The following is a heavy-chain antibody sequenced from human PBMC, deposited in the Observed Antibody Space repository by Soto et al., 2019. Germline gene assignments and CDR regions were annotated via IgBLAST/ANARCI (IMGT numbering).Heavy chain of an antibody. V-gene: IGHV3-30-3*01. CDR3: ARPLWRDDYNWGYFDH. CDR1: GFTFSSYA. J-gene: IGHJ2*01. D-gene: IGHD4-4*01. CDR2: ISYDGSNK. Sequence: QVQLVESGGGVVQPGRSLRLSCAASGFTFSSYAMHWVRQAPGKGLEWVAVISYDGSNKYYADSVKGRFTISRDNSKNTLYLPMNSLRAEDTAVYYCARPLWRDDYNWGYFDHWGRGTLVTVSS.